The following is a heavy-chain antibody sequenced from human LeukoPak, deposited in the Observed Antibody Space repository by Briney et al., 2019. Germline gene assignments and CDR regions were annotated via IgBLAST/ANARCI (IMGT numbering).Heavy chain of an antibody. J-gene: IGHJ6*04. CDR1: GGTFSSYA. CDR3: ARATKVVPAASPSYYYYGMDV. CDR2: IIPIFGTA. Sequence: SVKVSSKASGGTFSSYAISWVRQAPGQGLEWMGGIIPIFGTANYAQKFQGRVTITADESTSTAYMELSSLRSEDTAVYYCARATKVVPAASPSYYYYGMDVWGKGTTVTVSS. D-gene: IGHD2-2*01. V-gene: IGHV1-69*01.